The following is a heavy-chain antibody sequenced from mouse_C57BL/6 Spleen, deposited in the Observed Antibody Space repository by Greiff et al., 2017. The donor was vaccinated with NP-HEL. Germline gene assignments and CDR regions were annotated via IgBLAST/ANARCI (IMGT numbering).Heavy chain of an antibody. D-gene: IGHD1-1*01. CDR3: ARDTTVDPFDY. J-gene: IGHJ2*01. Sequence: DVQLVESGGGLVKPGGSLKLSCAASGFTFSSYAMSWVRQTPEKRLEWVATISDGGSYTYYPDNVKGRFTISRDNAKNNLYLQMSHLKSEDTAMYYFARDTTVDPFDYWGQGTTLTVSS. V-gene: IGHV5-4*01. CDR1: GFTFSSYA. CDR2: ISDGGSYT.